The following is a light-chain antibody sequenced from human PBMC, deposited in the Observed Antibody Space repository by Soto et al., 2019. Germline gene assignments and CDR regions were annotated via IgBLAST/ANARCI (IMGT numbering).Light chain of an antibody. J-gene: IGKJ3*01. Sequence: EIVLTQSPGTLSLSPGERATLSCRASQGVTGDYLAWYQQRPGQAPRLLIYGASSRATGIPDRFSGSRSGTDFTLTISRLEPEDFAVYYCQHYGGSPLFTFGPGTKVDIK. V-gene: IGKV3-20*01. CDR1: QGVTGDY. CDR2: GAS. CDR3: QHYGGSPLFT.